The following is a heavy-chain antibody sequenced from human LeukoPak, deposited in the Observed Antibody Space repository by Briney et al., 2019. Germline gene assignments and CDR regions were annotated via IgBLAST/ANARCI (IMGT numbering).Heavy chain of an antibody. CDR1: GFTFDDYT. CDR2: ISWDGGST. J-gene: IGHJ4*02. Sequence: GVSLRLSCAASGFTFDDYTMHWVRQAPGKGLEWVSLISWDGGSTYYADSVKGRFTISRDNSKNSLYLQMNSLRTEDTALYYCATSGSSLGGYWGQGTLVTVSS. D-gene: IGHD1-26*01. V-gene: IGHV3-43*01. CDR3: ATSGSSLGGY.